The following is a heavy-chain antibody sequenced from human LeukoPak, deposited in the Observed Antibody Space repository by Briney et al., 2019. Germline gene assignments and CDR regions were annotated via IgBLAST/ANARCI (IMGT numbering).Heavy chain of an antibody. CDR3: AKYDSSGYFPFDY. Sequence: GGSLRLSCAGSGCTFDLYAMTWVRQAPGEGMKWVSTITRSGKTYYADSVKGRFTISRDNSKNTLFLQMNSLRAEDTALYYCAKYDSSGYFPFDYWGQGTLVTVSS. CDR1: GCTFDLYA. CDR2: ITRSGKT. J-gene: IGHJ4*02. D-gene: IGHD3-22*01. V-gene: IGHV3-23*01.